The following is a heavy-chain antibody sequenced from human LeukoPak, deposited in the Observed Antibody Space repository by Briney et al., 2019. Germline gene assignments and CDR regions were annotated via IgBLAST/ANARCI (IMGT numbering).Heavy chain of an antibody. CDR2: IYYSGST. V-gene: IGHV4-39*07. J-gene: IGHJ5*02. CDR1: GGSISSSSYY. Sequence: SETLSLTCTVSGGSISSSSYYWGWIRQPPGKGLEWIGSIYYSGSTYYNPSLKSRVTISVDTSKNQFSLKLSSVTAADTAVYYCARDDPFYSPRITMVRGFVSWGQGTLVTVSS. D-gene: IGHD3-10*01. CDR3: ARDDPFYSPRITMVRGFVS.